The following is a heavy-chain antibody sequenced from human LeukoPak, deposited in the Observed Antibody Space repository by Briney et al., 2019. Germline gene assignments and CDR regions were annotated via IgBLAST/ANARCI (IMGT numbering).Heavy chain of an antibody. CDR3: AREYSSSLFGNWFDP. J-gene: IGHJ5*02. D-gene: IGHD6-6*01. V-gene: IGHV1-18*01. CDR2: ISAYNGNT. CDR1: GYTFTSYG. Sequence: ASVKVSCKASGYTFTSYGISWVRQAPGQGLEWMGWISAYNGNTNYAQELQGRVTMTTDTSTSTAYMELRSLRSDDTAVYYCAREYSSSLFGNWFDPWGQGTLVTVSS.